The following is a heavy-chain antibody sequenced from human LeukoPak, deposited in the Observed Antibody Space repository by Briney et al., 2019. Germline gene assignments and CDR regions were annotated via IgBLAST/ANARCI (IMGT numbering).Heavy chain of an antibody. J-gene: IGHJ6*04. V-gene: IGHV1-18*04. CDR2: ISAYNGNT. CDR3: ARGGPLLLWFGVLLGDYYGMDV. CDR1: GYTFTSYG. D-gene: IGHD3-10*01. Sequence: GASVKVSCKASGYTFTSYGISWVRQAPGQGLEWMGWISAYNGNTNYAQKLQGRVTMTTDTSTSTAYMELRSLRSDDTAVYYCARGGPLLLWFGVLLGDYYGMDVWGKGTTVTVSS.